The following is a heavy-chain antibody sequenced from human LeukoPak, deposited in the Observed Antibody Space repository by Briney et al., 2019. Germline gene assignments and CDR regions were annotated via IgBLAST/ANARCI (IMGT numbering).Heavy chain of an antibody. Sequence: PGGSLRLSCAASGFTFSTYALSWVRQAPGKGLEWVSTISGSGSSTYYTDSVRGRFTISRDNSKNTLYLQMNSLRAEDTAVYYCAKDAMALGLSYWGQGTLVTVSP. D-gene: IGHD2-8*01. CDR1: GFTFSTYA. V-gene: IGHV3-23*01. CDR3: AKDAMALGLSY. CDR2: ISGSGSST. J-gene: IGHJ4*02.